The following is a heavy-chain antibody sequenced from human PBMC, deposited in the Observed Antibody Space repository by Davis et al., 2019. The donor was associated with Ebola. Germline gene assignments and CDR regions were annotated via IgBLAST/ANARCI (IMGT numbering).Heavy chain of an antibody. Sequence: GGSLRLSCAASGFTFSSHAMSWVRQAPGKGLEWVSAISGSGGSTYYADSVKGRFTIFRHNSKNTLYLQMNSLRAEDTAVYYCAKSRIAVAGIIDYWGQGTLVTVSS. D-gene: IGHD6-19*01. CDR3: AKSRIAVAGIIDY. J-gene: IGHJ4*02. CDR2: ISGSGGST. CDR1: GFTFSSHA. V-gene: IGHV3-23*01.